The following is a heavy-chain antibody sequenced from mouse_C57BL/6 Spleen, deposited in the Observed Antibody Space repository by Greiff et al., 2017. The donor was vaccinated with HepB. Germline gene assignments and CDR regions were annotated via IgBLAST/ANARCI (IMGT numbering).Heavy chain of an antibody. CDR1: GYTFTSYW. D-gene: IGHD2-5*01. Sequence: EVQLQQSGTVLARPGASVKMSCKTSGYTFTSYWMHWVKQRPGQGLEWIGAIYPGNSDTSYNQKFKGKAKLTAVTSASTAYMELSSLTNEDSAVYYWTRDYSNYGYFDYWGQGTTLTVSS. CDR2: IYPGNSDT. V-gene: IGHV1-5*01. CDR3: TRDYSNYGYFDY. J-gene: IGHJ2*01.